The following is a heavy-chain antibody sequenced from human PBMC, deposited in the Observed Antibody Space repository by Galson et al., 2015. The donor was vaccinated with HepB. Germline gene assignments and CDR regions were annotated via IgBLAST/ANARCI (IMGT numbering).Heavy chain of an antibody. CDR1: GYTFTGYY. D-gene: IGHD6-19*01. CDR2: INPNSGGT. V-gene: IGHV1-2*02. Sequence: SVKVSCKASGYTFTGYYMHWVRQAPGQGLEWMGWINPNSGGTNYAQKFQGRVTMTRDTSISTAYMELSRLRSDDTAVYYCASFRSIAVASNAFDIWGQGTMVTVSS. J-gene: IGHJ3*02. CDR3: ASFRSIAVASNAFDI.